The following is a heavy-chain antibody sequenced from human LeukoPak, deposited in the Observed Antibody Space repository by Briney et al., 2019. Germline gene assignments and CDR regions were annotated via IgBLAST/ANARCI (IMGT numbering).Heavy chain of an antibody. J-gene: IGHJ4*02. Sequence: SETLSLTCTVSGVSIRSYYWSWIRQPAGKGLEWIGRFHTSGSTNYNPSLKSRVTMSVDTSKNQFSLKLSSVTAADTAVYYCARGRKYTSGYRATELGSGYSDYWGQGTLVTVSS. CDR2: FHTSGST. V-gene: IGHV4-4*07. D-gene: IGHD5-18*01. CDR3: ARGRKYTSGYRATELGSGYSDY. CDR1: GVSIRSYY.